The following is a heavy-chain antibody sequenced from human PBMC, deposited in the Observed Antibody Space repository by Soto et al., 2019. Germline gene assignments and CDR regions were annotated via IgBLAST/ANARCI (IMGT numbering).Heavy chain of an antibody. CDR1: GVSISSGGYH. V-gene: IGHV4-31*03. CDR3: AGLLLWFGEPLRNWFDP. CDR2: IYYNGST. Sequence: QVQLQESGPGLVKPSQTLSLTCTVSGVSISSGGYHWSWIRQHPGKGLEWTGDIYYNGSTNYNPSLKSRVTISVDTSKNQFSLKLSSVTAADTAVYYCAGLLLWFGEPLRNWFDPWGQGTLVTVSS. J-gene: IGHJ5*02. D-gene: IGHD3-10*01.